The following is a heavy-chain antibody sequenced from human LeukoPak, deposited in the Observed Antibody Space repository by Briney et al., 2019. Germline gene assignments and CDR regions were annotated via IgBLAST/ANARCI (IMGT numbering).Heavy chain of an antibody. CDR3: ARDRGGGHMDV. CDR1: GFTFSNYD. V-gene: IGHV3-13*01. J-gene: IGHJ6*03. Sequence: GGSLRLSCAASGFTFSNYDVHWVRQATGKGLEWVSAIGTAGDTYYPGSVKGRFTISRENAKNSLYLQMNSLRAGDTAVYYCARDRGGGHMDVWGKGTTVTISS. D-gene: IGHD2-15*01. CDR2: IGTAGDT.